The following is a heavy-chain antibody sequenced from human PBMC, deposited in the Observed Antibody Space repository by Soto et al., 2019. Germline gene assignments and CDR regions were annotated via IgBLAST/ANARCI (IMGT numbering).Heavy chain of an antibody. CDR1: SLTFSSYE. J-gene: IGHJ4*02. Sequence: GRSLRVPSSATSLTFSSYEVNWLINPQMKGLEWVSYISSSATCIFYADSVKGRFTISRDDANNSLYLQMNSLRAEDTAVYYCASPRAYSGNDGGYYFDYWGQGTLVT. D-gene: IGHD5-12*01. CDR2: ISSSATCI. CDR3: ASPRAYSGNDGGYYFDY. V-gene: IGHV3-48*03.